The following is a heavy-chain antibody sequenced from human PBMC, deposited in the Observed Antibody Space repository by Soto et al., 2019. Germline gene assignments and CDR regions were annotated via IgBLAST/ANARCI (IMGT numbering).Heavy chain of an antibody. CDR3: PRVDLEGRYFDPVCH. J-gene: IGHJ4*02. V-gene: IGHV1-18*01. Sequence: QVQLVQSGAEVKKPGASVKVSCKASGYTFTSYRISWVRQAPGQGLEWMGWISAYNGHTNYAQKLQGRVTMTTDTPTSTAHMELRSLRSGDTAVYYCPRVDLEGRYFDPVCHWGQGTLVTVSS. D-gene: IGHD3-9*01. CDR2: ISAYNGHT. CDR1: GYTFTSYR.